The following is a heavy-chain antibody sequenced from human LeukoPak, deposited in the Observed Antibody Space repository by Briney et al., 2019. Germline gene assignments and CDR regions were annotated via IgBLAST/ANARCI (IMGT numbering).Heavy chain of an antibody. Sequence: GSVNVSCKASGYTFTSYDINWVRQATGQGLEWMGWMNPNSGNTGYAQKFQGRVTMTRNTSISTAYMELSSLRSEDTAVYYCARGLYGDRLNWFDPWGQGTLVTVSS. V-gene: IGHV1-8*01. CDR3: ARGLYGDRLNWFDP. CDR1: GYTFTSYD. D-gene: IGHD4-17*01. J-gene: IGHJ5*02. CDR2: MNPNSGNT.